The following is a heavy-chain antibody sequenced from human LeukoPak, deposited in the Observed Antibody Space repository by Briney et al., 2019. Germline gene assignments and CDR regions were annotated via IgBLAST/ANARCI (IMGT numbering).Heavy chain of an antibody. J-gene: IGHJ4*02. CDR2: IYYSGST. D-gene: IGHD2-15*01. CDR1: GGSISSYY. Sequence: PSETLSLTCTVSGGSISSYYWSWIRQPPGKGLGWVGYIYYSGSTNYNPSLKSRVNISVDTSKNPFSPKLSSVTAPDTAVYYCARDIAGRRYFDYWGQGTLVTVSS. V-gene: IGHV4-59*01. CDR3: ARDIAGRRYFDY.